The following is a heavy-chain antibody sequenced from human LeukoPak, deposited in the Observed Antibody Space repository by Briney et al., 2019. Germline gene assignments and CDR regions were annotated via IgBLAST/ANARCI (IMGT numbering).Heavy chain of an antibody. D-gene: IGHD1-14*01. CDR3: ARALAGSPKTPEHPI. J-gene: IGHJ4*02. V-gene: IGHV4-61*02. CDR1: GGSISSGSYY. CDR2: IYTSGST. Sequence: TTSETLSLTCTVSGGSISSGSYYWSWIRQPAGKGLEWIGRIYTSGSTNYNPSLKSRVTISVDTSKNQFSLKLSSVTAADTAVYYCARALAGSPKTPEHPIWGQGTLVTVSS.